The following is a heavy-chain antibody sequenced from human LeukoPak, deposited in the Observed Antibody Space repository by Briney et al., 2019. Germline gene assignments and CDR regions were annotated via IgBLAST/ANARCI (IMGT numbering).Heavy chain of an antibody. CDR3: AREARHWYFDL. CDR2: ISSSSSYI. CDR1: GFTLSSYS. J-gene: IGHJ2*01. Sequence: GGSLRLSCAASGFTLSSYSMNWVRHAPGKGLEWVSSISSSSSYIYYADSVKGRFTISRDNAKNSLYLQMNSLRAEDTAVYYCAREARHWYFDLWGRGTLVTVSS. V-gene: IGHV3-21*01.